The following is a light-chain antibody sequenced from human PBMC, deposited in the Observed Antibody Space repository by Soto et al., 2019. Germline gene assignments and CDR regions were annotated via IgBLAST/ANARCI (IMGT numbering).Light chain of an antibody. Sequence: DIQMTQSPSSLSASVGDRVTITCRASQSISSYLNWYQQKPGKAPKLLIYAASSLQSGFPSRFSGSGSGTDFTRTISSLQPEDFATYYCQQSYSTPRTFGQGTKLEIK. J-gene: IGKJ2*01. CDR1: QSISSY. V-gene: IGKV1-39*01. CDR2: AAS. CDR3: QQSYSTPRT.